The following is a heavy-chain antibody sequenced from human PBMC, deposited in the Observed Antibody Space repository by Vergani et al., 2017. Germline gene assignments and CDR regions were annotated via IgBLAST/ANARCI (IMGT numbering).Heavy chain of an antibody. CDR1: GFTFSSYW. D-gene: IGHD3-3*01. Sequence: EVQLVESGGGLVQPGGSLRLSCAASGFTFSSYWMSWVRQAPGKGLEWVANIKQDGSEKYYVDSVKGRFTISRDNAKNSLYLQMNSLRAEDTAVYYCARRFYDFWSGQSSPYYYYGMDVWGQGTTVTVSS. CDR3: ARRFYDFWSGQSSPYYYYGMDV. V-gene: IGHV3-7*03. CDR2: IKQDGSEK. J-gene: IGHJ6*02.